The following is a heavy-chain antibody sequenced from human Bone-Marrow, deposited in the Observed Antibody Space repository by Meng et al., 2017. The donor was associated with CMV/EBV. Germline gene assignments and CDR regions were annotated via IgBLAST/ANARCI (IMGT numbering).Heavy chain of an antibody. D-gene: IGHD6-6*01. Sequence: GGSLRLSCAASGFTFSSYWMNWVRQAPGKGLEWVSYISSSGTTVYYADSVKGRFTISRDNAKNSLFLQMNSLRAEDTAVYYCARVGIWAARGMDVWGQGTTVTVSS. CDR3: ARVGIWAARGMDV. CDR1: GFTFSSYW. J-gene: IGHJ6*02. V-gene: IGHV3-48*04. CDR2: ISSSGTTV.